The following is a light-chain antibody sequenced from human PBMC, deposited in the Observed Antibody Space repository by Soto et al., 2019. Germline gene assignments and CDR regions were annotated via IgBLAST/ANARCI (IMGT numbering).Light chain of an antibody. CDR1: QSVSSK. CDR2: GAS. CDR3: QQYNSWLWT. V-gene: IGKV3-15*01. Sequence: EIVMTQSPATLSVSPGEVATLSLMASQSVSSKLAWYQQKPGQAPRLLIYGASTRATGIPARFSGSGSGTEFTLIISSLQSEDSAVYYCQQYNSWLWTFGQGTKVDIK. J-gene: IGKJ1*01.